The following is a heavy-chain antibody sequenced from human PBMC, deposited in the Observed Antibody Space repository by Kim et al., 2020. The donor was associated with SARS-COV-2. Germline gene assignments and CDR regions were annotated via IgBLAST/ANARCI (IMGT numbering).Heavy chain of an antibody. D-gene: IGHD4-17*01. CDR1: GFTFSSYS. J-gene: IGHJ6*01. V-gene: IGHV3-48*02. Sequence: GGSLRLSCAASGFTFSSYSMNWVRQAPGKGLEWVSYISSGSSTIYYADSVKGRFTISRDNAKNSLYLQMNSLRDEDTAVYYCARDRIDYGDYAYNYHYYGMYVWGQGTTV. CDR2: ISSGSSTI. CDR3: ARDRIDYGDYAYNYHYYGMYV.